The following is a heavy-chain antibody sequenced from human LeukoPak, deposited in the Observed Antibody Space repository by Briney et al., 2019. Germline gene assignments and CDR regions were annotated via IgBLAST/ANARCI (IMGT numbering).Heavy chain of an antibody. D-gene: IGHD5-24*01. CDR2: IYAGNSDA. J-gene: IGHJ4*02. CDR1: GYPFTTSW. V-gene: IGHV5-51*01. Sequence: GESLKISCQCFGYPFTTSWIGWVRQLPGKGLEWTAIIYAGNSDAKYSPSFQGQVSISTDRSISTAYLHWSSLKASDTAIYYCAIINHPDGRVYWGQGTLVTVSS. CDR3: AIINHPDGRVY.